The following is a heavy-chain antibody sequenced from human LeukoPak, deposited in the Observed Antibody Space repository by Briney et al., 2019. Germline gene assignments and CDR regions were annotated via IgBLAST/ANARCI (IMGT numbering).Heavy chain of an antibody. CDR1: GYTFTGYY. J-gene: IGHJ4*02. CDR3: ARWGSGYLTYYFDY. Sequence: GASVKVSCKASGYTFTGYYMHWVRQAPGQGLEWMGWINPNSDGTNYAQKFQGRVTMTRDTSISTAYMELSRLRSDDTAVYYCARWGSGYLTYYFDYWGQGTLVTVSS. CDR2: INPNSDGT. D-gene: IGHD3-22*01. V-gene: IGHV1-2*02.